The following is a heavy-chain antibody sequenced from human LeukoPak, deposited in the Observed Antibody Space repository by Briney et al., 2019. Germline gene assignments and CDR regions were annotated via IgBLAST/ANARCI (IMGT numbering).Heavy chain of an antibody. CDR1: GFTFDDYA. CDR2: ISWNSGSI. D-gene: IGHD1-26*01. V-gene: IGHV3-9*03. J-gene: IGHJ3*02. Sequence: PGRSLRLSCAASGFTFDDYAMHWVRQAPGKGLEWVSGISWNSGSIGYADSVKGRFTISRDNAKNSLYLQMNSLRAEDMALYYCAKDSGSYHSYAFDNWGQGTMVTVSS. CDR3: AKDSGSYHSYAFDN.